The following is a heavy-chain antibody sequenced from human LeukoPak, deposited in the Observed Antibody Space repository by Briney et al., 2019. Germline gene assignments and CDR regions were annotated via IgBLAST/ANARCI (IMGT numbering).Heavy chain of an antibody. CDR1: GGSVSSYY. V-gene: IGHV4-59*02. J-gene: IGHJ4*02. D-gene: IGHD6-19*01. CDR2: IHNSGRT. Sequence: SETLSLTCSVSGGSVSSYYWSWIRQSPGKGLEWIGYIHNSGRTNYNPSLKSRVTMSVDTSKNQFSLKLTSVTAADTAVYYCARAAEYSSGWYLFDYWGQGTLVTVSS. CDR3: ARAAEYSSGWYLFDY.